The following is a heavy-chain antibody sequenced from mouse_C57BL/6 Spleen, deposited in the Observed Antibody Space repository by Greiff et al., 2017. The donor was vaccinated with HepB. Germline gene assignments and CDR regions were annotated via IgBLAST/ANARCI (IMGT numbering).Heavy chain of an antibody. CDR1: GFSLTSYA. CDR3: ARGYYDYDVRAMDY. Sequence: VQLVESGPGLVAPSQSLSITCTVSGFSLTSYAISWVRQPPGKGLEWLGVIWTGGGTNYNSALKSRLSISKDNSKSQVFLKMNSLQTDDTARYYCARGYYDYDVRAMDYWGQGTSVTVSS. D-gene: IGHD2-4*01. V-gene: IGHV2-9-1*01. CDR2: IWTGGGT. J-gene: IGHJ4*01.